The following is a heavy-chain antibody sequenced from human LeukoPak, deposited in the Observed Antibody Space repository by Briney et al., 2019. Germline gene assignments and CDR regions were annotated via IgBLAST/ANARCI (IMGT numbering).Heavy chain of an antibody. Sequence: GGSLRLSCAASGFTFSSYWMHWVRQAPGKGLVWVSRINTDGSSTSYADSVKGRFTISRDNAKNTLYLQMNSLRAEDTAVYYCARTTTYSNYVKSNYMDVWGKGTTVTVSS. J-gene: IGHJ6*03. V-gene: IGHV3-74*01. D-gene: IGHD4-11*01. CDR3: ARTTTYSNYVKSNYMDV. CDR1: GFTFSSYW. CDR2: INTDGSST.